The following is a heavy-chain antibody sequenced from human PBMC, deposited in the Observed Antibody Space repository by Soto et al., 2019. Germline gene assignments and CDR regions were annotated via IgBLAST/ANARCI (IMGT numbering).Heavy chain of an antibody. V-gene: IGHV1-69*01. CDR3: ARGRGLYNSGRSQLDY. J-gene: IGHJ4*02. D-gene: IGHD1-1*01. CDR2: IIPRFGTT. Sequence: QVQLVQSGAEVKKPGSSVMDSCKASGDTFSRYTVNWVRQAPRQGLEWMGGIIPRFGTTNFAPTLQGRVTINADESMSTVYMELSSLRSEDTALYYCARGRGLYNSGRSQLDYWGQGTLVTVST. CDR1: GDTFSRYT.